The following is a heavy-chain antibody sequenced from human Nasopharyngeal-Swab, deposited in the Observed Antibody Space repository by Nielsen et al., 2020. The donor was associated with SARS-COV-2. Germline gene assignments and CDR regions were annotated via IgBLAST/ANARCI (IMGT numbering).Heavy chain of an antibody. J-gene: IGHJ4*02. CDR3: ARDLRASGDY. Sequence: GESLKISCTASGFTFSSYSMNWVRQAPGKGLEWVSSISSSSSYIYCADSVKGRFTISRDNAKNSLYLQMNSLRAEDTAVYYCARDLRASGDYWGQGTLVTVSS. CDR1: GFTFSSYS. D-gene: IGHD4-17*01. CDR2: ISSSSSYI. V-gene: IGHV3-21*01.